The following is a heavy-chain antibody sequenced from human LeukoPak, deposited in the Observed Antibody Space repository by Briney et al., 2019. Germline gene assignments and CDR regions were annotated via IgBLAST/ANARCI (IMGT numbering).Heavy chain of an antibody. CDR3: ARHSEWNPEEFDP. J-gene: IGHJ5*02. CDR1: GNIFTSNG. D-gene: IGHD3-3*01. V-gene: IGHV1-18*01. Sequence: ASVKVSCKASGNIFTSNGFSWVRQAPGQGLEWMGWISAYNGNTNYAQKFQGRVTMTTHTSTSTAYTELRSLRSDDTAVYYCARHSEWNPEEFDPWGQGTLVTVSS. CDR2: ISAYNGNT.